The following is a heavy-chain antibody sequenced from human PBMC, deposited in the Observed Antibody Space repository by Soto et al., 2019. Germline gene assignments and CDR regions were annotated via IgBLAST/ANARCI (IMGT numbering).Heavy chain of an antibody. CDR3: VRDAPSHQSIFDL. CDR1: EYSFGDYY. D-gene: IGHD2-2*01. Sequence: QVQLVQSGTEVKKPGASVKVSCKTSEYSFGDYYLNWVRQAPEQGLEWMGWINLNDGGTNSPRKFQGRLTMTRDKSITTVYMALSRMRSDDTAVYFCVRDAPSHQSIFDLWGPGTLVTVSS. V-gene: IGHV1-2*02. J-gene: IGHJ4*02. CDR2: INLNDGGT.